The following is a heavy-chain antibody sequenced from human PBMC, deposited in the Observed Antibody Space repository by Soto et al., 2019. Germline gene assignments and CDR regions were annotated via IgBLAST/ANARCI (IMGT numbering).Heavy chain of an antibody. CDR1: GGSISSGGYY. Sequence: SETLSLTCTVSGGSISSGGYYWSWIRQHPGKGLEWIGYIYYSGSTYYNPSLKSRVTISVDTSKNQFSLKLSSVTAADTAVYYCASHAPGTGTTNAFDIWGQGTMVTVSS. J-gene: IGHJ3*02. CDR3: ASHAPGTGTTNAFDI. D-gene: IGHD1-1*01. CDR2: IYYSGST. V-gene: IGHV4-31*03.